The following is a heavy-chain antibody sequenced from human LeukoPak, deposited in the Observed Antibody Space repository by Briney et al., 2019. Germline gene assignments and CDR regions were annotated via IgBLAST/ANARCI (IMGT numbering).Heavy chain of an antibody. J-gene: IGHJ2*01. CDR2: FSSSSSTI. CDR1: GFTFSGYS. V-gene: IGHV3-48*04. Sequence: GGSLRLSCAASGFTFSGYSMNWVRQAPGKGLEWVSYFSSSSSTIYYADSVKGRFTISRDNAKNSLYLQMNSLRAEDTAVYYCARVSDCSGGSCYWYFDLWGRGTLVTVSS. CDR3: ARVSDCSGGSCYWYFDL. D-gene: IGHD2-15*01.